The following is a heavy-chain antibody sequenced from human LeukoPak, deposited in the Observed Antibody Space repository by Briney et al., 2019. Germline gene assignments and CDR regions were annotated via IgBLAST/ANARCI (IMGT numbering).Heavy chain of an antibody. J-gene: IGHJ4*02. V-gene: IGHV4-34*01. CDR2: INHSGST. CDR3: ARGRVTMVRGVYFDY. Sequence: SETLSLTCADYGGSFSGYYWSWIRQPPGKGPEWIGEINHSGSTNYNPSLKSRVTISVDTSKNQFSLKLSSVTAADTAVYYCARGRVTMVRGVYFDYWGQGTLVTVSS. D-gene: IGHD3-10*01. CDR1: GGSFSGYY.